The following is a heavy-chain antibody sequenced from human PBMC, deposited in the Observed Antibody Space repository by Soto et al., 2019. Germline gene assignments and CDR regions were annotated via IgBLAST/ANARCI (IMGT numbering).Heavy chain of an antibody. Sequence: SETLSLTCAVSGGSVSSSQWWTWVRQAPGKGLEWLGEIYHIGSTKYNPSLKSRVIISLDTSKSQFSLRLNSMTAADTAVYFCARGRYSYGFDSWGQGNLVTVSS. CDR3: ARGRYSYGFDS. V-gene: IGHV4-4*02. CDR1: GGSVSSSQW. J-gene: IGHJ4*02. CDR2: IYHIGST. D-gene: IGHD5-18*01.